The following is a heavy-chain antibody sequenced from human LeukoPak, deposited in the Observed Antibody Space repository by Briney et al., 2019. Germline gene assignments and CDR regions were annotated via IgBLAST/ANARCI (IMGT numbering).Heavy chain of an antibody. CDR2: IFYSGST. CDR1: GGSISSRSYY. D-gene: IGHD3-10*01. CDR3: ARLRASHPGEAY. V-gene: IGHV4-39*01. Sequence: TSETPSLTCTVSGGSISSRSYYWGWIRQPPGKGLEWIGSIFYSGSTSYNPSLRSRVTIYVDTSKNQFSLRLSSVTATDTAIYYCARLRASHPGEAYWGQGTLVTVSS. J-gene: IGHJ4*02.